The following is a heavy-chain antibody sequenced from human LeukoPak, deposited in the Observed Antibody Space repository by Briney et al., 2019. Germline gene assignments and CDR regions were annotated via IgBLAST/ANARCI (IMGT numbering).Heavy chain of an antibody. Sequence: PGGSLRLSCAASGFTFSSYEMNWVRQAPGKGLEWVSYISSSGSTIYYADSVKGRFTISRDNAKNSLYLQMNSLRAEDTAVYFCARDHGGSYSYWGQGTLVTVSS. CDR1: GFTFSSYE. CDR2: ISSSGSTI. J-gene: IGHJ4*02. CDR3: ARDHGGSYSY. V-gene: IGHV3-48*03. D-gene: IGHD3-10*01.